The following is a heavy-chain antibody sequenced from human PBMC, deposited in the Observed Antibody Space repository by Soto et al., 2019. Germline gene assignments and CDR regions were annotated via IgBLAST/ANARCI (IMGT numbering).Heavy chain of an antibody. CDR2: IYYSGST. J-gene: IGHJ4*02. CDR3: ARSSTSANYFDY. D-gene: IGHD2-2*01. Sequence: QVQLQESGPGLVKPSQTLSLTCTVSGGSISSGGYYWSWIRQHPGKGLEWIGYIYYSGSTYYNPSPESPVTMSVDTSKNRFSLKLNSVTAAVTAVYYCARSSTSANYFDYGGQGTLVTVSS. CDR1: GGSISSGGYY. V-gene: IGHV4-31*01.